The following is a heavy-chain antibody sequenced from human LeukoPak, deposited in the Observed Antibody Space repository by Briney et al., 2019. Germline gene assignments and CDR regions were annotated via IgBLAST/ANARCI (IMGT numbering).Heavy chain of an antibody. CDR2: INPNNGDT. D-gene: IGHD3-10*01. CDR1: GYTFTGDS. CDR3: ARQKRIRGVIPDGGWIDP. Sequence: ASVKVSCKASGYTFTGDSIHWVRQAPGQGLEWMGWINPNNGDTNFAQKFQGRVTMTRDTSITTAYMELSRLRSDDTAVYYCARQKRIRGVIPDGGWIDPWGQGTLVTVSS. V-gene: IGHV1-2*02. J-gene: IGHJ5*02.